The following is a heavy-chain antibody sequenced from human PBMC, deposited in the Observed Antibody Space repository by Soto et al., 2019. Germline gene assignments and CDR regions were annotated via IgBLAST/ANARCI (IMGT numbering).Heavy chain of an antibody. CDR2: INHSGST. CDR3: ARGVYYDYVWGSYRYSYYFDY. D-gene: IGHD3-16*02. V-gene: IGHV4-34*01. CDR1: GGSFSGYY. Sequence: SETLSLTCAVYGGSFSGYYWSWIRQPPGKGLEWIGEINHSGSTNYNPSLKSRVTMSVDTSKNQFSLKLSSVTAADTAVYYCARGVYYDYVWGSYRYSYYFDYWGQGTLVTVSS. J-gene: IGHJ4*02.